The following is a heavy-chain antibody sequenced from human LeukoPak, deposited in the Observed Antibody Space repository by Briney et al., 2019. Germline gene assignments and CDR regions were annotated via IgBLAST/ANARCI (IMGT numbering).Heavy chain of an antibody. J-gene: IGHJ3*02. CDR2: ISAYNSNT. Sequence: GASVKVSCKASGYTFARFGFAWVRQAPGQGLEWMGWISAYNSNTHYAQNFQGRLTMTTDTSTNTAYMELSSLRSEDTAVYYCARDEIVVVTWGAFDIWGQGTMVTVSS. CDR1: GYTFARFG. D-gene: IGHD2-21*02. CDR3: ARDEIVVVTWGAFDI. V-gene: IGHV1-18*01.